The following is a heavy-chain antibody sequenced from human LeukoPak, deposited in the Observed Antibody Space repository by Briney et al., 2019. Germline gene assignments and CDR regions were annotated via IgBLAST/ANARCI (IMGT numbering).Heavy chain of an antibody. CDR1: GFTFSSYW. CDR2: INWNGGST. V-gene: IGHV3-20*04. J-gene: IGHJ4*02. CDR3: ARRDYYGSGSPDY. D-gene: IGHD3-10*01. Sequence: GGSLRLSCAASGFTFSSYWMSWVRQAPGKGLEWVSGINWNGGSTGYADSVKGRFTISRDNAKNSLYLQMNSLRAEDTASYYCARRDYYGSGSPDYWGQGTLVTVSS.